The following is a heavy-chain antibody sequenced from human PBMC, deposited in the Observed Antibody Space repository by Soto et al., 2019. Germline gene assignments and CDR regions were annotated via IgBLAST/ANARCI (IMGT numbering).Heavy chain of an antibody. J-gene: IGHJ6*02. CDR3: AAGWFRFLEWFPQPYDGMDV. Sequence: GASVKLSCKASGFTFTSSAVQWVRQARGQRLEWIGWIVVGSGNTNYAQKFQERVTITRDMSTSTAYMELSSLRSEDTAVYYCAAGWFRFLEWFPQPYDGMDVWGQGTTVTVSS. CDR1: GFTFTSSA. V-gene: IGHV1-58*01. D-gene: IGHD3-3*01. CDR2: IVVGSGNT.